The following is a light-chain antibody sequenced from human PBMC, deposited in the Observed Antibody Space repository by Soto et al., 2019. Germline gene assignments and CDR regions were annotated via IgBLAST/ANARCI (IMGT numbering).Light chain of an antibody. J-gene: IGLJ7*01. CDR2: LNSDGSH. V-gene: IGLV4-69*01. Sequence: QPVLTQSPSASASLGASVKLTCTRSSGHISYAIAWHQQQPEKGPRYLMKLNSDGSHSKGDGIPDRFSGSSSGAERYLTISSLQSEDEADYYCQTWGTGIAVFGGGTQLTVL. CDR3: QTWGTGIAV. CDR1: SGHISYA.